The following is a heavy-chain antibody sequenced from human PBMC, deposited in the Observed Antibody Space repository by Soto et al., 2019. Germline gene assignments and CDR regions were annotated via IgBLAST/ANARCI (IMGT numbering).Heavy chain of an antibody. V-gene: IGHV1-69*01. CDR2: IIPIFGTA. CDR3: ARVGLPYYYYYGMDV. CDR1: GGTFSSYA. J-gene: IGHJ6*02. Sequence: QVQLVQSGAEVKKPGSSVKVSCKASGGTFSSYAISWVRQAPGQGLEWMGGIIPIFGTANYAQKFQGRVTSTADESTCTAYMELSSLRSEDTAVYYCARVGLPYYYYYGMDVWGQGTTVTVSS. D-gene: IGHD4-17*01.